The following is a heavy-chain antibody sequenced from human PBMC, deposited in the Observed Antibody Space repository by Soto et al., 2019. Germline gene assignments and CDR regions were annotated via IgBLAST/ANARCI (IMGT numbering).Heavy chain of an antibody. V-gene: IGHV4-4*02. J-gene: IGHJ4*02. CDR3: ARDNYGGGYSFDS. Sequence: QVQLQESGPGLVRPSGTLSLTCTVSGASISTGHWWRWVRQPPGKRLEWIGEISLSETTTYNPSLQSRDTISGDKSKNQFSLQLTSVTAADTAVYYCARDNYGGGYSFDSWGQGTLVTVSS. D-gene: IGHD2-15*01. CDR1: GASISTGHW. CDR2: ISLSETT.